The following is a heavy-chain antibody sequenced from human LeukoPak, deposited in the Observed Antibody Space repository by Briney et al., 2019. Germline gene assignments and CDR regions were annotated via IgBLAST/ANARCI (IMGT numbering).Heavy chain of an antibody. CDR2: IYYTGST. Sequence: SKTLSLTCTVSGGSITSYFWSWIRQPPGKGLEYIGYIYYTGSTNYNPSLKSRITISVGTSKNQFSLKLSSVTAADTAVYYCARLTKYDDTWYADYWGQGTQVTVSS. CDR1: GGSITSYF. D-gene: IGHD6-13*01. V-gene: IGHV4-59*08. CDR3: ARLTKYDDTWYADY. J-gene: IGHJ4*02.